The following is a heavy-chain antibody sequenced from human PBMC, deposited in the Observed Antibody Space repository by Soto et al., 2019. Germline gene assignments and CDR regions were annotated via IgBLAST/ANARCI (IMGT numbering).Heavy chain of an antibody. CDR2: VNSDGSST. Sequence: LRLSCAASGFTFSSYWMHWVRQAPGKGLVWVSRVNSDGSSTSYADSVKGRFTISRDNAKNTLYLQMNSLRAEDTAVYYCARVRTTIFGIPHAFDTWGQGTMVTVSS. CDR3: ARVRTTIFGIPHAFDT. J-gene: IGHJ3*02. D-gene: IGHD3-3*01. V-gene: IGHV3-74*01. CDR1: GFTFSSYW.